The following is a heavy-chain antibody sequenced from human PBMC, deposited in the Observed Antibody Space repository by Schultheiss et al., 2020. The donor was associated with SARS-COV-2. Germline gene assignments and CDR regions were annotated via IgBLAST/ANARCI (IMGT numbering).Heavy chain of an antibody. Sequence: GESLKISCAASGFTFSSYAMSWVRQAPGKGLEWVSAISGSGGSTYYADSVKGRFTISRDNSKNTLYLQMNSLRAEDTAVYYCARVLVEMATITDAFDIWGQGTMVTVSS. D-gene: IGHD5-24*01. CDR2: ISGSGGST. CDR3: ARVLVEMATITDAFDI. J-gene: IGHJ3*02. CDR1: GFTFSSYA. V-gene: IGHV3-23*01.